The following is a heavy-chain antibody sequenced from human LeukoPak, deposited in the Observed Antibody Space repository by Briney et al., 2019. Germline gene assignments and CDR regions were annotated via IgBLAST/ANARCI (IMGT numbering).Heavy chain of an antibody. CDR1: GGSISSYY. V-gene: IGHV4-59*01. D-gene: IGHD3-22*01. CDR3: ARTYYYDSSPFDY. CDR2: IYYSGST. J-gene: IGHJ4*02. Sequence: SETLSLTCTVSGGSISSYYWSWIRQPPGKGLEWIGYIYYSGSTNYHPSLKSRVTISVDTSKNQFSLKLSSVTAADTAMYYCARTYYYDSSPFDYWGQGTLVTVSS.